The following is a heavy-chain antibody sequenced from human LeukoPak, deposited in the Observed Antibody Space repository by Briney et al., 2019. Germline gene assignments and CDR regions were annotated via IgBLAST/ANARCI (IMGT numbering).Heavy chain of an antibody. J-gene: IGHJ4*02. D-gene: IGHD3-22*01. CDR1: GFTFSDYY. V-gene: IGHV3-11*01. Sequence: GGSLRLSCAASGFTFSDYYLSWIRLAPGKGLEWVSYVSSSGSTIYYADSVKGRFTISRDNAKNSLYLQMNSLRAEDTAVYYCARYDSSGYYYYFDYWGQGTLVTVSS. CDR3: ARYDSSGYYYYFDY. CDR2: VSSSGSTI.